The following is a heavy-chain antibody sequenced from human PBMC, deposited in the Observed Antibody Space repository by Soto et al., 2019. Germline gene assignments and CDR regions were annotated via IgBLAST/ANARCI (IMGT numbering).Heavy chain of an antibody. D-gene: IGHD2-2*02. CDR1: GFTFSSYS. CDR3: AREGLYCSSTSCYRQWRRFDY. V-gene: IGHV3-21*01. Sequence: GGSLRLSCAASGFTFSSYSMNWVRQAPGKGLEWVSSISSSSSYIYYADSVKGRFTISRDNAKNSLYLQMNSLRAEETAVYYCAREGLYCSSTSCYRQWRRFDYWGQGTLVTVSS. CDR2: ISSSSSYI. J-gene: IGHJ4*02.